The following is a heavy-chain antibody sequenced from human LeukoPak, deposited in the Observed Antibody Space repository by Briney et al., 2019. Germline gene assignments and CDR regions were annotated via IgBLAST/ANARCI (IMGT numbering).Heavy chain of an antibody. CDR1: GDSINSLDL. CDR3: AGLVGRYSSGLYYYYFDY. J-gene: IGHJ4*02. D-gene: IGHD3-22*01. CDR2: MYLSGAT. V-gene: IGHV4-4*02. Sequence: SETLSLTCTVSGDSINSLDLWSWARQPPGKGLEWIGEMYLSGATHSNPSVKSRVTISIDKSKNQFFLNLSSVTAADTAVYYCAGLVGRYSSGLYYYYFDYWGQGTLVTVSS.